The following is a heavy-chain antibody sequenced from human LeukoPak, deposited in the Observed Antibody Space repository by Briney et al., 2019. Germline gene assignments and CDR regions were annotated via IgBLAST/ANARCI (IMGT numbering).Heavy chain of an antibody. D-gene: IGHD3-22*01. J-gene: IGHJ4*02. Sequence: SVKVSCKASGGTFSSYAISWVRQAPGQGLEWMGGIIPIFGTANYAQKFQGRVTITADKSTSTAYMELSSLRSEDTAVYYCARVPKYYYDSSGYNLWGQGTLVTVSS. CDR3: ARVPKYYYDSSGYNL. CDR2: IIPIFGTA. CDR1: GGTFSSYA. V-gene: IGHV1-69*06.